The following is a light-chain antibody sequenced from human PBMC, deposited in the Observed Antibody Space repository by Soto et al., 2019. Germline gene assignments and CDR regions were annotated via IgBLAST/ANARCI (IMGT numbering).Light chain of an antibody. J-gene: IGKJ3*01. V-gene: IGKV3-20*01. CDR1: QSVSSNN. Sequence: EIVLTQSPGTLSLSPGERATLSCRASQSVSSNNLAWYKQRPGQAPRVVIYGASTRATGIPERFSGSGSGTAYTLTINKLEPEDFAVYHCQQYGRSPFTFGPGTKVDIK. CDR2: GAS. CDR3: QQYGRSPFT.